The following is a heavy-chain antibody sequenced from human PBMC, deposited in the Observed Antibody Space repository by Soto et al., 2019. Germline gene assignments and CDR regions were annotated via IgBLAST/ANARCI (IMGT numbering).Heavy chain of an antibody. D-gene: IGHD1-1*01. J-gene: IGHJ4*02. V-gene: IGHV4-30-4*01. CDR3: ARGRRGRLYSWNLNY. CDR2: IYSSGSN. Sequence: VQLQESGPDLVKPAQTLSLTCTVSGGSVSRGDYYWSWIRQSPGKALEWIAYIYSSGSNYYNPSLRSRISISVDSTNTQFFLMLTSVAAADAAVYCCARGRRGRLYSWNLNYWGQGTLVTVSS. CDR1: GGSVSRGDYY.